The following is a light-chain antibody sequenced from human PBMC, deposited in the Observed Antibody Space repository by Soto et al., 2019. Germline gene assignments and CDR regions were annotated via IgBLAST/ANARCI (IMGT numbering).Light chain of an antibody. V-gene: IGKV4-1*01. Sequence: DIVMTQSPDSLAVSLGERATINRKSSQSVLYSSNNKNYLAWYQQKPGQPPKLLIYWASTRESGVPDRFSGSGSGSEFTLTISSLQSEDFAVYYCQQYNNWPRTFGQGTKVDIK. CDR3: QQYNNWPRT. CDR1: QSVLYSSNNKNY. J-gene: IGKJ1*01. CDR2: WAS.